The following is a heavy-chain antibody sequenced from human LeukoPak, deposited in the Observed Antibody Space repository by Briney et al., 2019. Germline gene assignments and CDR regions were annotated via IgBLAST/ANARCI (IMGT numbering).Heavy chain of an antibody. J-gene: IGHJ4*02. CDR2: ISGSGGST. Sequence: GGSLRLSCAASGFTFSNYAMSWVRQAPGKGLEWVSDISGSGGSTDYADSVKGRLTISRDNSKSTLYLQMNSLRAEDTAVYYCAKSQSQTGSSWSFDYWGQGTLVAVSS. D-gene: IGHD6-13*01. CDR3: AKSQSQTGSSWSFDY. CDR1: GFTFSNYA. V-gene: IGHV3-23*01.